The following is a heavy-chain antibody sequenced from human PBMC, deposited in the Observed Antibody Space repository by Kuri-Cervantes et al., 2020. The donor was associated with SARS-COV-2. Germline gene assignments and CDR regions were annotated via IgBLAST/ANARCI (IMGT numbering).Heavy chain of an antibody. V-gene: IGHV3-74*01. CDR3: ARAPTLPVAGGFDY. CDR2: ISTDGSST. J-gene: IGHJ4*02. D-gene: IGHD6-19*01. CDR1: GFTFSRYW. Sequence: GGSLRLSCTASGFTFSRYWIHWVRQAPGKGLVRVSRISTDGSSTSYADSVKGRFTISRDNVKNTLYLEMNSLGAEDTAVYYCARAPTLPVAGGFDYWGQGTLVTVSS.